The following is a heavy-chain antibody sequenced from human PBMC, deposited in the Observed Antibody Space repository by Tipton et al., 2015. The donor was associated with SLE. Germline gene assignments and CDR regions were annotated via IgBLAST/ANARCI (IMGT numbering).Heavy chain of an antibody. Sequence: SLRLSCAASGFTFSRYWMRWVRQAPGKGLEWVSVIFSSGSSIYYADSVRGRFTISRDDSKNTLYLQMNSLRGDDTAIYYCAKGVRWNIDPFYFDYWGQGTLVTVSS. D-gene: IGHD1/OR15-1a*01. CDR2: IFSSGSSI. CDR1: GFTFSRYW. V-gene: IGHV3-23*03. CDR3: AKGVRWNIDPFYFDY. J-gene: IGHJ4*02.